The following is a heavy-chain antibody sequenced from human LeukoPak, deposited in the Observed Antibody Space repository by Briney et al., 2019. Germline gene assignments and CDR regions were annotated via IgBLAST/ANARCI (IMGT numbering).Heavy chain of an antibody. CDR1: GFTFSSYA. CDR3: AKGTGGYWYFDL. CDR2: ISGRGGST. V-gene: IGHV3-23*01. Sequence: PGGSLRLSCAASGFTFSSYAMSWVRQAPGKGLEWVSAISGRGGSTYYADSVKGRFTIARDNSKNTLYLQMNSLRADDRALYYCAKGTGGYWYFDLWGRGTLVTVSS. D-gene: IGHD7-27*01. J-gene: IGHJ2*01.